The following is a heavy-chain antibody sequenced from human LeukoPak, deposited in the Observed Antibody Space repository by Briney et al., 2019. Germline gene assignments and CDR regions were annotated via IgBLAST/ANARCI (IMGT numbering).Heavy chain of an antibody. V-gene: IGHV3-30*02. Sequence: QPGGSLRLSCAASGFTFSSYGMHWVRQAPGKGLEWVAFIRYDGSNKYYADSVKGRFTISRDNSKNTVYLQMNSLRAEDTAVYYCANLHPDQQLNIAGDRYCSSTSCIYWSQGTLVTVSS. J-gene: IGHJ4*02. D-gene: IGHD2-2*01. CDR3: ANLHPDQQLNIAGDRYCSSTSCIY. CDR1: GFTFSSYG. CDR2: IRYDGSNK.